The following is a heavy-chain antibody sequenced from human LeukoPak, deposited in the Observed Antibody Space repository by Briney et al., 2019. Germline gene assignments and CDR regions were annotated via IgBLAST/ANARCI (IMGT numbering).Heavy chain of an antibody. D-gene: IGHD1-26*01. J-gene: IGHJ4*02. Sequence: GGSLRLSCAASGFTFSSYEMNWVRQAPGKGLEWVSYISSSGSTIYYADSVKGRFTISRDNAKNSLYLQMNSLKTEDTAVYYCTSGSNYHRGDYWGQGTLVTVSS. CDR1: GFTFSSYE. CDR3: TSGSNYHRGDY. V-gene: IGHV3-48*03. CDR2: ISSSGSTI.